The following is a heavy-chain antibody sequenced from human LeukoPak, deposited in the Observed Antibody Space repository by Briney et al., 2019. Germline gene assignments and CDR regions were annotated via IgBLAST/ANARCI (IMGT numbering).Heavy chain of an antibody. J-gene: IGHJ5*02. CDR2: IIPIFGTA. CDR3: ARVVGLNEWEPHH. D-gene: IGHD1-26*01. V-gene: IGHV1-69*13. CDR1: GGTFSSYA. Sequence: SVKVSCKASGGTFSSYAISWVRQAPGQGLEWMGGIIPIFGTANYAQKFQGRVTITADESTSTAYMELSSLRSEDTAVYYCARVVGLNEWEPHHWGQGTLVTVSS.